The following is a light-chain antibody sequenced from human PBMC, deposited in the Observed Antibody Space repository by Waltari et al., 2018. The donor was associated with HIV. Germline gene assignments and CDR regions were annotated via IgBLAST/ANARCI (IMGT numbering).Light chain of an antibody. Sequence: VVMTQSPLSLPVTLGPPASISCRSSQSLVYTDGNTYLSWFQQRPGQSPRRLIYKVSNRDSGVPDRFSGSGSGTDVTLKISRVEAEDVGVYFCMEGTYWPYIFGQGTKLEI. J-gene: IGKJ2*01. CDR3: MEGTYWPYI. CDR1: QSLVYTDGNTY. V-gene: IGKV2-30*01. CDR2: KVS.